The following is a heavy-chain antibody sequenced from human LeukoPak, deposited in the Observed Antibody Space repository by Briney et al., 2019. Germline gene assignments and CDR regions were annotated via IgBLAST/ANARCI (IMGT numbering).Heavy chain of an antibody. CDR1: GFTFSSHW. CDR3: VRSGGY. V-gene: IGHV3-7*05. J-gene: IGHJ4*02. Sequence: GRSLRLSCAASGFTFSSHWMNWVRQAPGKGLKWVANIKEDGSEKYYVDSVKGRFTISRDNAKNSLCLQMNSLRAEDTAIYYCVRSGGYWGQGTLVTVSS. D-gene: IGHD1-26*01. CDR2: IKEDGSEK.